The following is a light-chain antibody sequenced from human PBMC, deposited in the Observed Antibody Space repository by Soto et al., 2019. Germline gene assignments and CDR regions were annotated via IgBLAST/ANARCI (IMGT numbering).Light chain of an antibody. CDR1: ESVHRN. V-gene: IGKV3-15*01. CDR3: QYYNNWPPT. J-gene: IGKJ3*01. CDR2: YAS. Sequence: EMVMTQSPATLSVSPGERVTLSCRASESVHRNLAWYQQKPGQGPSRLIYYASTRATGVPDRFTVSGSGTEFTLTISSLQSEDSGVYHCQYYNNWPPTVGTGTKVEIK.